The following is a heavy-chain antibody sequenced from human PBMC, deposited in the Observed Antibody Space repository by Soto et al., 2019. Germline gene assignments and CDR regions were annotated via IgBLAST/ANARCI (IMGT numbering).Heavy chain of an antibody. CDR2: IIAGGST. V-gene: IGHV3-23*01. D-gene: IGHD2-2*02. J-gene: IGHJ4*02. CDR1: GFTFSDYA. Sequence: EVQLLDSGGGLVQPGGSLRLSCTASGFTFSDYAMSWVRQPPGKGLEWVSVIIAGGSTYYADSVKGRFTVSRANSKNTLYLQMNSLRAEDTAVYYCANVPIWCSSTSCYTEGFDYWGQGTLVTVSS. CDR3: ANVPIWCSSTSCYTEGFDY.